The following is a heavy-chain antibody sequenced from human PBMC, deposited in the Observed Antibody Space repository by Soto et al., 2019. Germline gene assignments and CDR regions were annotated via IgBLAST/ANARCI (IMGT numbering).Heavy chain of an antibody. J-gene: IGHJ6*02. Sequence: QVHLQESGPGLVKPSQTLSLTCIVSGGSITSGGYYWSWIRQHPGKGLEWIAYIYDSGSTNYNPSLKGRVSVSVDTSKNQFSLKLNSVTAADTAVYYCAGGSGLYYGMDVWGQGTTVTVSS. V-gene: IGHV4-31*03. D-gene: IGHD7-27*01. CDR2: IYDSGST. CDR3: AGGSGLYYGMDV. CDR1: GGSITSGGYY.